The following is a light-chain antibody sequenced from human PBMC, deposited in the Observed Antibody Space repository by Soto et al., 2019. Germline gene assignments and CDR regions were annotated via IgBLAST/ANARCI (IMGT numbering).Light chain of an antibody. CDR2: DVS. CDR3: QQYHRYST. CDR1: QSINAW. V-gene: IGKV1-5*01. Sequence: DIQMTQAPSTLSASVGDRVTITCRASQSINAWLAWYQQKPGKAPKLLIYDVSTLDSGVPSRFSGSASGTEFTLTISRLESDDFGSYNCQQYHRYSTFGQGTRVDI. J-gene: IGKJ1*01.